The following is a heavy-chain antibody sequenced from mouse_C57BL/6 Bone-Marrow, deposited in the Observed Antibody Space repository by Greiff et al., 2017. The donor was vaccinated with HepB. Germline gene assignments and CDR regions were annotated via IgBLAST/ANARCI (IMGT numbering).Heavy chain of an antibody. V-gene: IGHV2-9-1*01. CDR3: ARKLGSSPYYYAMDY. Sequence: VNVVESGPGLVAPSQSLSITCTVSGFSLTSYAISWVRQPPGKGLEWLGVIWTGGGTNYNSALKSRLSISKDNSKSQVFLKMNSLQTDDTARYYCARKLGSSPYYYAMDYWGQGTSVTVSS. CDR1: GFSLTSYA. J-gene: IGHJ4*01. D-gene: IGHD1-1*01. CDR2: IWTGGGT.